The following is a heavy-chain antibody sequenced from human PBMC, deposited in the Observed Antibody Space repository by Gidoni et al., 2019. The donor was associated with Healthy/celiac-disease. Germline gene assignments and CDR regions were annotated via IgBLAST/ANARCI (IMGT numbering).Heavy chain of an antibody. CDR3: ARRGRYAGSYPHPFDY. CDR2: IYYSGST. J-gene: IGHJ4*02. D-gene: IGHD3-10*01. V-gene: IGHV4-59*08. CDR1: GGSISSYY. Sequence: QVQLQESGPGLVKPSETLSLTCTVSGGSISSYYWSWIRQPPGKGLEWIGYIYYSGSTNYNPSLKSRVTISVDTSKNQFSLKLSSVTAADTAVYYCARRGRYAGSYPHPFDYWGQGTLVTVSS.